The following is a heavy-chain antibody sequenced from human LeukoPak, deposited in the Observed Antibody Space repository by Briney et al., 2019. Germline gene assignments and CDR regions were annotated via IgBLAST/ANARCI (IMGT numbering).Heavy chain of an antibody. CDR1: GYTFTGYY. J-gene: IGHJ4*02. CDR3: ARPYDYYDSSGYYPAFDY. V-gene: IGHV1-2*02. D-gene: IGHD3-22*01. CDR2: INPNSGGT. Sequence: GASVKVSCKASGYTFTGYYVHWVRQAPGQGLEWMGWINPNSGGTNYAQKFQGRVTMTRDTSISTAYMELSRLRSDDTAVYYCARPYDYYDSSGYYPAFDYWGQGTLVTVSS.